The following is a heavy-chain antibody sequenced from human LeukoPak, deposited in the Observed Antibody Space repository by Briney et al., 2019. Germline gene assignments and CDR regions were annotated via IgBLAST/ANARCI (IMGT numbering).Heavy chain of an antibody. CDR3: ARKFAPGAFDI. Sequence: GESLRLSCEASGLTFSSYEMSWVRQAPGKGLEWVSYISNRGRTIYYADSVKGRFTISRDNAKNSLYLQMNSLRVEDTAVYYCARKFAPGAFDIWGQGTMVTVSS. J-gene: IGHJ3*02. V-gene: IGHV3-48*03. CDR2: ISNRGRTI. CDR1: GLTFSSYE. D-gene: IGHD3-10*01.